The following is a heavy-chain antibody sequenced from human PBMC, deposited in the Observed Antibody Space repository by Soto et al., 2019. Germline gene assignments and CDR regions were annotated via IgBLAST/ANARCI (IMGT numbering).Heavy chain of an antibody. Sequence: ASVNVSCKASGYTFTSYYMHWVRQAPGQGLEWVGIINPSGGSTSYAQKFQGRVTMTRDTSTSTVYMELSSLRSEDTAVYYCARDYMITFGGVIALYGMDVWGQGTTVTVSS. CDR3: ARDYMITFGGVIALYGMDV. D-gene: IGHD3-16*02. V-gene: IGHV1-46*01. J-gene: IGHJ6*02. CDR1: GYTFTSYY. CDR2: INPSGGST.